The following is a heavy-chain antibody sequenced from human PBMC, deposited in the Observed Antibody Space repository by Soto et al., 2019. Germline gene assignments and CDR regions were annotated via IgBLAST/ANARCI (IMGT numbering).Heavy chain of an antibody. J-gene: IGHJ4*02. D-gene: IGHD1-26*01. Sequence: SETLSLTCTVPGGSINSSSYYWGWIRQPPGKGLEWIGSIYYSGSTYYNPSLKSRLTISIDTSKHQFSLKLSSVTAADRALYSCGGDRTPRGKISSDYWGTARLVTVCS. V-gene: IGHV4-39*02. CDR1: GGSINSSSYY. CDR3: GGDRTPRGKISSDY. CDR2: IYYSGST.